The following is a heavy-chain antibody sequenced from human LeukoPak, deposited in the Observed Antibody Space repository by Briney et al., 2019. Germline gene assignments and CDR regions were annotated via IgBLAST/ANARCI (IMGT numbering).Heavy chain of an antibody. CDR1: GGSISSYY. Sequence: SETLSLTCTVSGGSISSYYCNWIRQPPGKGLEWIGYIYYSGSTNYNPSLKSRVTMAVDTSKNQFSLKLSSVTAADTAVYYCARGDYCRNTGCYNPFSFDPWGQGTLVTVSS. V-gene: IGHV4-59*01. CDR2: IYYSGST. J-gene: IGHJ5*02. CDR3: ARGDYCRNTGCYNPFSFDP. D-gene: IGHD2-2*02.